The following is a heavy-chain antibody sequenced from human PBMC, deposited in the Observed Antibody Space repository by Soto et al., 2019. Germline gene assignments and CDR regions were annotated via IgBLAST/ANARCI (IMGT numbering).Heavy chain of an antibody. Sequence: ASVKVSCKASGYTFTSYAMHWVRQAPGQRLEWMGWINAGNGNTKYSQKFQGRVTITRDTSASTAYMELSSLRSEDTAVYYCATSPSWESTLAAYHFDDWGHGAVFTVTS. CDR2: INAGNGNT. V-gene: IGHV1-3*01. D-gene: IGHD1-26*01. CDR1: GYTFTSYA. J-gene: IGHJ4*01. CDR3: ATSPSWESTLAAYHFDD.